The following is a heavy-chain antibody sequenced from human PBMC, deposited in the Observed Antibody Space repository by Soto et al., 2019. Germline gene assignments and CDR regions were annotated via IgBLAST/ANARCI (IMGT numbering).Heavy chain of an antibody. CDR1: GGSISSGDDF. V-gene: IGHV4-30-4*01. CDR3: ARDRAKWKDYYYYGMDV. D-gene: IGHD1-20*01. CDR2: IYYSGST. J-gene: IGHJ6*02. Sequence: SETLSLTCTVSGGSISSGDDFWTWIRQPPGKGLEWTGYIYYSGSTYYNPSLKSRLTMSVDTSKNQFSLKLSSVTAADTAVYYCARDRAKWKDYYYYGMDVWGQGTTVTVSS.